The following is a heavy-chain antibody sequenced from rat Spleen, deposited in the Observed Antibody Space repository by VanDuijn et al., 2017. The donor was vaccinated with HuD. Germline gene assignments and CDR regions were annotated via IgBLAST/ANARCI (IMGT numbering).Heavy chain of an antibody. V-gene: IGHV3-1*01. J-gene: IGHJ2*01. D-gene: IGHD1-4*01. CDR3: VRFVGYTYSFFDY. CDR1: GYSITSNY. Sequence: EVQLQESGPGLVKPSQSPSLTCSVTGYSITSNYWVWIRKFPGNKMEWIGHISYMGSTRYNPSLKSRISITKNTSKNQFFLQLNSVTTEDTATYYCVRFVGYTYSFFDYWGQGVMVTVSS. CDR2: ISYMGST.